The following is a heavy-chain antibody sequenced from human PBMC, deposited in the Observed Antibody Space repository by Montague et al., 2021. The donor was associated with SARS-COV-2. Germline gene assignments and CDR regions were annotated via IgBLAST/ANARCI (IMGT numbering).Heavy chain of an antibody. CDR2: ISSSRSYI. V-gene: IGHV3-21*01. D-gene: IGHD6-13*01. Sequence: SLRLSCAASGFTFSSYSMNWVRQAPGKGLEWVSSISSSRSYIYYADSVKGRFTISRDNAKNLLYLQMNSLRAEDTAVYYCARVSRSSWYGGSLGEALDYWGQGTLVTVSS. CDR3: ARVSRSSWYGGSLGEALDY. CDR1: GFTFSSYS. J-gene: IGHJ4*02.